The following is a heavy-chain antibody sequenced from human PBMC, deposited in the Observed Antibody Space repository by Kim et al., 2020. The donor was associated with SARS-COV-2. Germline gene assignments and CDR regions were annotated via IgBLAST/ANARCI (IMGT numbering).Heavy chain of an antibody. V-gene: IGHV1-18*01. Sequence: TNYAQKLQGRVTMTTDTSTSTAYMELRSLRSDDTAVYYCARDRTELGIDYWGQGTLVTVSS. J-gene: IGHJ4*02. CDR3: ARDRTELGIDY. CDR2: T. D-gene: IGHD7-27*01.